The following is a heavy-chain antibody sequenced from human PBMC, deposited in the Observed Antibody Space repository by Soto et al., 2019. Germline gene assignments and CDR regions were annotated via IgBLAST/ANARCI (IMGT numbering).Heavy chain of an antibody. V-gene: IGHV3-23*01. J-gene: IGHJ4*02. CDR2: ISGSGGST. Sequence: GGSLRLSCAASGFTFSSYAMSWVRQAPGKGLEWVSAISGSGGSTYYADSVKGRFTISRDNSKNTLYLQMNSLRAEDTAVYYCAKDPRRITMVRGVIGSCFDYWGQGTLVTVSS. D-gene: IGHD3-10*01. CDR3: AKDPRRITMVRGVIGSCFDY. CDR1: GFTFSSYA.